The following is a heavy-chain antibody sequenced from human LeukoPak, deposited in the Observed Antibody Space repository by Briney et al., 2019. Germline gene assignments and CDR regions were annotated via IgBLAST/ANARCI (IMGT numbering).Heavy chain of an antibody. V-gene: IGHV4-59*08. D-gene: IGHD3-22*01. CDR2: IYYSGST. J-gene: IGHJ4*02. CDR3: ARRVMNYDSSGYYFDY. CDR1: GGSISSYY. Sequence: SETLSLTCTVSGGSISSYYWSWIWQPPGKGLEWIGYIYYSGSTNYNPSLKSRVTISVDTSKNQFSLKMSSVTAADTAVYYCARRVMNYDSSGYYFDYWGQGTLVTVSS.